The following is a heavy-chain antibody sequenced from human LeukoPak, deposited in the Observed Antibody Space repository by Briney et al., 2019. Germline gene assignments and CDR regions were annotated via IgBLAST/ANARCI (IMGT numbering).Heavy chain of an antibody. V-gene: IGHV3-23*02. J-gene: IGHJ4*02. CDR2: ISGSGDST. Sequence: GGSLRLSCVASKFNFAMSWVRQTAGKGLEWVSAISGSGDSTFYRDSVKGRFTISRDNSKNTLYLQMNSLRVEDTAVYYCARGTWLNKLFDYWGQGTLVTVSS. CDR1: KFNFA. D-gene: IGHD1/OR15-1a*01. CDR3: ARGTWLNKLFDY.